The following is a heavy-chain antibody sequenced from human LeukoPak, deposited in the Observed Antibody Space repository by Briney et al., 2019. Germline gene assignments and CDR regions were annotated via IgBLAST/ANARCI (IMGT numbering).Heavy chain of an antibody. J-gene: IGHJ4*02. CDR1: GFTFNNAW. D-gene: IGHD3-3*01. CDR3: ARDERLLSFLK. V-gene: IGHV3-15*01. CDR2: IKSKTHGGIT. Sequence: GGSLRLSCAASGFTFNNAWMTWVRQAPGKGLECVGRIKSKTHGGITDYAAPVKGRFTISRDDSKNTLYLQMNSLKTEDTAIYYCARDERLLSFLKWGQGTLVTVSS.